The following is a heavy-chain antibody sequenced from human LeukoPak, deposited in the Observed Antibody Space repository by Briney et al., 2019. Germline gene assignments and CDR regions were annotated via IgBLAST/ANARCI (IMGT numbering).Heavy chain of an antibody. V-gene: IGHV3-9*01. D-gene: IGHD3-10*01. CDR2: INWNSGDI. CDR1: GFTFGDYA. J-gene: IGHJ6*03. CDR3: AKDWRGYYYYLDV. Sequence: GGSLRLSCAASGFTFGDYAMHWVRQAPGQGLEWVSGINWNSGDINYADSVKGRFTISRDNAKNSAYLQMNSLRAEDTALYYCAKDWRGYYYYLDVWGKGTTVTVSS.